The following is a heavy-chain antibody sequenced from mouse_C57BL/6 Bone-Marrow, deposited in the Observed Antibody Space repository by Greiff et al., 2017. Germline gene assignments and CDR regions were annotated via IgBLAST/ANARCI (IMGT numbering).Heavy chain of an antibody. V-gene: IGHV1-82*01. CDR3: ANYGSLAWFAY. D-gene: IGHD1-1*01. J-gene: IGHJ3*01. Sequence: QVQLKQSGPELVKPGASVKISCKASGYAFSSSWMNWVKQRPGKGLEWIGRIYPGDGDTNYNGKFKGKATLTADKSSSTAYMQLSSLTSEDSAVYFCANYGSLAWFAYWGQGTLVTVSA. CDR1: GYAFSSSW. CDR2: IYPGDGDT.